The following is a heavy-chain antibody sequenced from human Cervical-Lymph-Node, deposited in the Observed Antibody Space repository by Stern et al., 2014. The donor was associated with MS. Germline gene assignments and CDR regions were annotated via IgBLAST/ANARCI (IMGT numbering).Heavy chain of an antibody. J-gene: IGHJ5*02. D-gene: IGHD6-19*01. Sequence: VQLLESGAEVKKPGASGKVSCKSSGYTFTNYGISWVRQAPGQGLEWMGWISGYNDDTNYVEKFQGRVTMTTDTSTSTAYMELRSLRSDDTAVYYCARDPRVAVAGTGGGFDPWGQGTLVTVSS. CDR3: ARDPRVAVAGTGGGFDP. CDR2: ISGYNDDT. V-gene: IGHV1-18*01. CDR1: GYTFTNYG.